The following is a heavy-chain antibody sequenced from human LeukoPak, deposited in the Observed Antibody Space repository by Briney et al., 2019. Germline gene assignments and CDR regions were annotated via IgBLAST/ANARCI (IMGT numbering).Heavy chain of an antibody. CDR3: ARDVGVLRFLEWLSREEWFDP. V-gene: IGHV1-69*01. Sequence: SVKVSCKASGGTFSRYAISWVRQAPGQGLEWMGGIIPIFGTANYAQKFQGRVTITADESTSTAYMALSSLRSEDTAVYYCARDVGVLRFLEWLSREEWFDPWGQGTLVTVSS. J-gene: IGHJ5*02. CDR2: IIPIFGTA. D-gene: IGHD3-3*01. CDR1: GGTFSRYA.